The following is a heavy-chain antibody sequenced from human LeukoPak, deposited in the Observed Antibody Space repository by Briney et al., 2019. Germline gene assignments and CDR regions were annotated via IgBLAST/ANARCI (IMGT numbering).Heavy chain of an antibody. J-gene: IGHJ6*03. CDR3: ARRMGAYYYMDV. V-gene: IGHV3-20*04. Sequence: GGSLRLSCAASGFMFDDFGMSWVRQAPGRGLEWVAGINWNGGSTTYADSVKGRFTISRDNAKNSLSLEMHSLRVEDTAFYYCARRMGAYYYMDVWGTGTTVTVSS. CDR1: GFMFDDFG. CDR2: INWNGGST. D-gene: IGHD3-16*01.